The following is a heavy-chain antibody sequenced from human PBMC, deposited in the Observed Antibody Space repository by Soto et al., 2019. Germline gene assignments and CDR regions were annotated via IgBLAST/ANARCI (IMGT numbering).Heavy chain of an antibody. CDR2: ISLYSDGT. D-gene: IGHD2-2*01. J-gene: IGHJ5*02. Sequence: GASVKVSCKTSGYAFSNYGITWVRQAPGQPLEWLGWISLYSDGTNYAQKFQGRVSMTTDTSTTTAYMELRSLRSDDTAVYYCARVVPGAEAWFGPWGQGTLVTVSS. CDR1: GYAFSNYG. CDR3: ARVVPGAEAWFGP. V-gene: IGHV1-18*01.